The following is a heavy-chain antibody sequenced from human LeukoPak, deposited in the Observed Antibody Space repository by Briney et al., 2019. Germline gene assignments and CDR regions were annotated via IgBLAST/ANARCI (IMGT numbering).Heavy chain of an antibody. D-gene: IGHD3-10*01. CDR3: ARLFGRSHSDY. V-gene: IGHV4-39*01. CDR1: GGSISSSSYY. CDR2: IYYSGST. Sequence: SETLSLTCTVSGGSISSSSYYWGWIRQPPGKGLEWIGSIYYSGSTYYNPSLKSRVTISVDTSKNQFSLKLSSVTAADTAVYYCARLFGRSHSDYWGQGTLVTVSS. J-gene: IGHJ4*02.